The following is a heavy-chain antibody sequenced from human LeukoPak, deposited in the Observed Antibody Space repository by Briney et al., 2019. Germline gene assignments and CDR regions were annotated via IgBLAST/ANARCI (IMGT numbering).Heavy chain of an antibody. Sequence: SETLSLTCTVAGGSISGYYWTWIRQSPGKGLEWIGYIYYSGSTNYNPSLKSRVTISVDTSKNQFSLKLSSVTAADTAVYYCAGGGYSLNYFDYWGQGTLVTVSS. CDR1: GGSISGYY. V-gene: IGHV4-59*01. J-gene: IGHJ4*02. CDR3: AGGGYSLNYFDY. CDR2: IYYSGST. D-gene: IGHD6-25*01.